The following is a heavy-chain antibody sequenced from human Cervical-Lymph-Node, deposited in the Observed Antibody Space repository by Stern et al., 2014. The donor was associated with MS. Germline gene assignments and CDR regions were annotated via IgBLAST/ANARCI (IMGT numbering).Heavy chain of an antibody. D-gene: IGHD5-24*01. J-gene: IGHJ4*02. V-gene: IGHV3-21*01. CDR3: ARQDGYNLDY. CDR1: GFTFSYYD. Sequence: LVESGGDLVKPGGSLRLSCEASGFTFSYYDMNWVRQAPGKGLEWVSSITSGSAYLYYADSVKGRFTISRDNAKNSLYLQMNSLRAEDTAVYYCARQDGYNLDYWGRGTLVTVSS. CDR2: ITSGSAYL.